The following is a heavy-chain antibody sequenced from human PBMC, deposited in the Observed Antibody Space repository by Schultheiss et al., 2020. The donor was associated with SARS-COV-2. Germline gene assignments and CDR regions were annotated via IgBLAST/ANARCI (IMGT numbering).Heavy chain of an antibody. CDR3: AKSPFGADSRFDP. V-gene: IGHV3-30*02. D-gene: IGHD3-10*01. CDR1: GFTFSSYG. J-gene: IGHJ5*02. Sequence: GESLKISCAASGFTFSSYGTHWVRQAPGKGLEWVAFIWYDGSKQYYADSVKGRFTISRDNSKNTLYLQMNSLRVDDTAVYYCAKSPFGADSRFDPWGQGTLVTVSS. CDR2: IWYDGSKQ.